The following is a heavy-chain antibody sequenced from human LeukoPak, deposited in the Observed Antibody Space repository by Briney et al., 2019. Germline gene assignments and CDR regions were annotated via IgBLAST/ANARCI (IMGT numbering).Heavy chain of an antibody. V-gene: IGHV4-61*02. Sequence: SQTLSLTCNVSGGSISSGRYYWSWIRQPAGKGLEWIGRIYTRGSTNYNPSLKSRVTMSVDTSKNQFSLKLSSVTAADTAVYYCATDGMVRGPDAWFDSWGQGTLVTVSS. CDR2: IYTRGST. CDR3: ATDGMVRGPDAWFDS. D-gene: IGHD3-10*01. CDR1: GGSISSGRYY. J-gene: IGHJ5*01.